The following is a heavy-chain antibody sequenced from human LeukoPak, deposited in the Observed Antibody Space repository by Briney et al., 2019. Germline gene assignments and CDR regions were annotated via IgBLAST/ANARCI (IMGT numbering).Heavy chain of an antibody. J-gene: IGHJ4*02. V-gene: IGHV1-69*05. Sequence: ASVKVSCKASGGTFSSYAISWVRQAPGQGLEWMGGIIPIFGTANYAQKFQGRVTITTDEPTSTAYMELSSLRSEDTAVYYCARGYCSSTSCYYVYWGQGTLVTVSS. D-gene: IGHD2-2*01. CDR3: ARGYCSSTSCYYVY. CDR2: IIPIFGTA. CDR1: GGTFSSYA.